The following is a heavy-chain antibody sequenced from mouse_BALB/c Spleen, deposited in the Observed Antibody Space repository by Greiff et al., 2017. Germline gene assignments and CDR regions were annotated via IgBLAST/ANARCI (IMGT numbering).Heavy chain of an antibody. CDR3: TRVFPYYGSSLYYFDY. V-gene: IGHV6-6*02. CDR1: GFTFSNYW. Sequence: EVMLVESGGGLVQPGGSMKLSCVASGFTFSNYWMNWVRQSPEKGLEWVAEIRLKSNNYATHYAESVKGRFTISRDDSKSSVYLQMNNLRAEDTGIYYCTRVFPYYGSSLYYFDYWGQGTTLTVSS. D-gene: IGHD1-1*01. CDR2: IRLKSNNYAT. J-gene: IGHJ2*01.